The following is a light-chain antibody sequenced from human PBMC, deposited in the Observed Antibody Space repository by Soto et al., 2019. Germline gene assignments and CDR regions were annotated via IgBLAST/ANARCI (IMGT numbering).Light chain of an antibody. CDR3: SSYVGTNTPYV. CDR2: EVS. J-gene: IGLJ1*01. V-gene: IGLV2-8*01. Sequence: QSALTQPPSASGSPGQSVTISCTGTSRDVGGYNHVSWYQQYPGQAPKLMIYEVSKRPSGVPDRFSGSKSGNTASLTVSGLQAEDEADYYCSSYVGTNTPYVFGTGTKLTVL. CDR1: SRDVGGYNH.